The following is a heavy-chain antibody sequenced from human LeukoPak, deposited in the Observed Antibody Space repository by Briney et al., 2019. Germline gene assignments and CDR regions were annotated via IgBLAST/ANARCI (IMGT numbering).Heavy chain of an antibody. J-gene: IGHJ4*02. CDR1: GGPVSSSGYY. CDR2: IYYSGTP. V-gene: IGHV4-39*01. CDR3: ARAKENSSSSKVPYFDY. Sequence: SSETLSLPCTVSGGPVSSSGYYWGWIRQPPGKGLECIGNIYYSGTPYYNPSLKSRVTISVDTSKNQFSLRLSSVTAADTAVYYCARAKENSSSSKVPYFDYWGEGTLVTVSS. D-gene: IGHD6-6*01.